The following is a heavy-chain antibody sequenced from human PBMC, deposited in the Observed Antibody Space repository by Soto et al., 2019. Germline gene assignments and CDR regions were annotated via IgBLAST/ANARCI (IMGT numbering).Heavy chain of an antibody. CDR3: AHSRRLSGYEYYYYYYGMDV. V-gene: IGHV2-5*02. CDR2: IYWDDDK. J-gene: IGHJ6*02. CDR1: GFSLSTSGVG. Sequence: QITLKESGPTLVKPTQTLTLTCTFSGFSLSTSGVGVGWIRQPPGKALEWLALIYWDDDKRYSPSLKSRLTIPKDTSKNQGVLTMTNMDPVDTATYYCAHSRRLSGYEYYYYYYGMDVWGQGTTVTVSS. D-gene: IGHD5-12*01.